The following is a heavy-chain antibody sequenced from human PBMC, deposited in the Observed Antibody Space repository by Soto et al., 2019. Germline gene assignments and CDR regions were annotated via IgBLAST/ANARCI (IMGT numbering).Heavy chain of an antibody. Sequence: PSVTLSLTCCVSGGSLSGATYSWNWIRQPPGKGLEWIGYIFPSGSTYYNPSLKSRVTISVDTSKNQFSLKLSSVTAADTAVYYCARVYGSGNVIDYWGQGTLVTVSS. CDR3: ARVYGSGNVIDY. J-gene: IGHJ4*02. V-gene: IGHV4-30-2*05. D-gene: IGHD3-10*01. CDR2: IFPSGST. CDR1: GGSLSGATYS.